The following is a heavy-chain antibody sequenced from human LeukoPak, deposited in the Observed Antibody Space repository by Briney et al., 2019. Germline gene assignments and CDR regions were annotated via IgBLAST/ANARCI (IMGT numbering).Heavy chain of an antibody. Sequence: SETLSLTCTVSGGPVSSSSYYWGWIRQPPGTGLEWIGSISYSGTNYNNPSLKSRASISIDTSKNQFSVKLTSVTAADTAMYYCASLGTLRSWGQGTLVTVSS. V-gene: IGHV4-39*01. J-gene: IGHJ5*02. D-gene: IGHD7-27*01. CDR3: ASLGTLRS. CDR2: ISYSGTN. CDR1: GGPVSSSSYY.